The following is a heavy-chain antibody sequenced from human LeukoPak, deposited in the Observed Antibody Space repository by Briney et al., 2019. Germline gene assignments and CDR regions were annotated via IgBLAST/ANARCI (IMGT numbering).Heavy chain of an antibody. Sequence: ASVNVSCKASGYTFTSYDINWVRQAPGQGLERMGWMNPNSGNTGYAQKFQGRVTMTRNTSISTAYMELSSLRSEDTAVYYCARGPKSDSSPFDYWGQGTLVTVSS. D-gene: IGHD6-13*01. CDR2: MNPNSGNT. CDR3: ARGPKSDSSPFDY. J-gene: IGHJ4*02. V-gene: IGHV1-8*01. CDR1: GYTFTSYD.